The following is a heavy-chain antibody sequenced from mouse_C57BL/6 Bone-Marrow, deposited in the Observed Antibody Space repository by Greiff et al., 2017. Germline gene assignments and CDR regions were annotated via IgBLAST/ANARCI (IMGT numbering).Heavy chain of an antibody. Sequence: VQLQQPGTELVKPGASVKLSCKASGYTFTSYWMHWVKQRPGQGLEWIGNINPSNGGTNYNEKFKSKATLTVDKSSSTAYMQLSSLTSEDSAVYYCAKEGPYYGSSYDYSDYWGQGTTLTVSS. V-gene: IGHV1-53*01. J-gene: IGHJ2*01. CDR3: AKEGPYYGSSYDYSDY. CDR2: INPSNGGT. D-gene: IGHD1-1*01. CDR1: GYTFTSYW.